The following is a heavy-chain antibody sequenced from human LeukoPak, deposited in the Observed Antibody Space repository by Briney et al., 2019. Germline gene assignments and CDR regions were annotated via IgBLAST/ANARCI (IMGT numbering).Heavy chain of an antibody. CDR3: AREAQKDIVVVPASDAFDI. Sequence: SETLSLTCTVSGGSISSGDYYWSWIRQLPGKGLEWIGYIYYSGSAYYNPSLKSRLTISIDTSKNQFFLKLSSVTAADTAVYYCAREAQKDIVVVPASDAFDIWGQGTMVTVSS. CDR2: IYYSGSA. CDR1: GGSISSGDYY. D-gene: IGHD2-2*01. J-gene: IGHJ3*02. V-gene: IGHV4-30-4*08.